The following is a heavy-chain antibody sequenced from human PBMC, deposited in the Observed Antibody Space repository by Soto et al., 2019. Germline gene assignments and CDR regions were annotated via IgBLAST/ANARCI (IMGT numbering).Heavy chain of an antibody. Sequence: GGSLRLCCISSGFTFRTYTMNWVRQAPGKGLEWVSGIRGFSPYTFYAESVKGRFTISRDNAKNSLDLQMDSLRAEDTAVYYCARDRGYDAHDYYYNAMDVWGQGTTVTVSS. V-gene: IGHV3-21*01. J-gene: IGHJ6*02. D-gene: IGHD3-10*01. CDR2: IRGFSPYT. CDR3: ARDRGYDAHDYYYNAMDV. CDR1: GFTFRTYT.